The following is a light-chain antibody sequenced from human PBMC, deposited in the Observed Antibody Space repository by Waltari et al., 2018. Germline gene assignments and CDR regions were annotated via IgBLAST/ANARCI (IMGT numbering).Light chain of an antibody. CDR1: QSVRSN. J-gene: IGKJ4*01. V-gene: IGKV3-15*01. CDR2: DAS. CDR3: QQYKSWPLT. Sequence: EIVMTQSPATLSVSPGERASLSCRASQSVRSNLAWYQQKPGQAPRLLIYDASTRATGVPARFSGSGSGTEFTLTISSLQSEDFAVYYCQQYKSWPLTFGGGTKVEIK.